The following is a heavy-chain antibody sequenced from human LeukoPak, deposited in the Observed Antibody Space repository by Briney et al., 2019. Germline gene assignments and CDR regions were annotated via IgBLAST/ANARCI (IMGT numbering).Heavy chain of an antibody. CDR2: IYYSGST. V-gene: IGHV4-39*01. Sequence: PSETLSLTCTVSGGSISSSSYYWGWIRQPPGKGLEWIGSIYYSGSTYYNPSLKSRVTISVDTSKNQFSLKLSSVTAADTAMYYCARGVPLLGMTHYYYYMDVWGKGTTVTVSS. CDR3: ARGVPLLGMTHYYYYMDV. J-gene: IGHJ6*03. CDR1: GGSISSSSYY. D-gene: IGHD7-27*01.